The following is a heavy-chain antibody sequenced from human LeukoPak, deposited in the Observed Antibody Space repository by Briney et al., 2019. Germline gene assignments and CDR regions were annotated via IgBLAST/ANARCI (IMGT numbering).Heavy chain of an antibody. J-gene: IGHJ4*02. V-gene: IGHV3-23*01. CDR1: GFTFSTSA. D-gene: IGHD7-27*01. Sequence: GGSLRLSCAVSGFTFSTSAMSWVRQAPGKGLEWVSGISESGGSTYYADSVKGRFTVSRDNSKNTLFLQMNSLRAEDTAVYYCAKDGGLWVSAHWGDSWGRGALVTVSS. CDR2: ISESGGST. CDR3: AKDGGLWVSAHWGDS.